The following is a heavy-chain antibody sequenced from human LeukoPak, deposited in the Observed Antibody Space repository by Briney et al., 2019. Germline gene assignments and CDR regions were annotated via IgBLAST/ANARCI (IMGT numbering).Heavy chain of an antibody. J-gene: IGHJ3*02. CDR1: GGSISTSSYY. CDR3: ARSAVAASFDI. D-gene: IGHD6-19*01. CDR2: IYYSGST. V-gene: IGHV4-61*01. Sequence: SETLSLTCTVSGGSISTSSYYWSWIRQPPGKGLEWIGYIYYSGSTNYNPSLKSRVTISVDTSKNQFSLKLSSVTAADTAVYYCARSAVAASFDIWGQGTMVTVSS.